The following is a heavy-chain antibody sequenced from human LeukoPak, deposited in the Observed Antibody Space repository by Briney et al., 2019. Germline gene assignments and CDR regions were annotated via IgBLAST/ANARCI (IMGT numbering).Heavy chain of an antibody. D-gene: IGHD4-17*01. CDR1: GFTSSNYG. CDR2: IWYEGSNK. J-gene: IGHJ4*02. V-gene: IGHV3-33*01. Sequence: PGRSLRLSCAASGFTSSNYGMHWVRQAPGKGLEWVAVIWYEGSNKYYADSVKGRFTISRDNSKNTLYMQMNSLRVEDTAVYYCATAPRGGDYEDYWGQGTLVTVSS. CDR3: ATAPRGGDYEDY.